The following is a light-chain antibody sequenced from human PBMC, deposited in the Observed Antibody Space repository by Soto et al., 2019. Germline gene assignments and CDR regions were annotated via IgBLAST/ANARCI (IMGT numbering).Light chain of an antibody. CDR2: DVS. J-gene: IGLJ2*01. CDR3: SSYTSTSTLVL. V-gene: IGLV2-14*03. CDR1: SSDVGDYNY. Sequence: QSVLTQPASVSGSPGQSITISCTGTSSDVGDYNYVSWYQQHPGKAPKLMIYDVSHRPSGVSNRFSGSKSGNTASLTISGLQAEDEADYYCSSYTSTSTLVLFGGGTKLTVL.